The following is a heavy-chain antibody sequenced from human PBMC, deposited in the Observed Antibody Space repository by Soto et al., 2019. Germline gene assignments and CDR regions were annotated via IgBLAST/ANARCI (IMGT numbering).Heavy chain of an antibody. J-gene: IGHJ4*02. V-gene: IGHV3-30-3*01. CDR3: ARNWWESDY. D-gene: IGHD1-26*01. CDR1: GFTFSSYA. CDR2: ISYDGSNK. Sequence: GGSLRLSCAASGFTFSSYAMHWVRQAPGKGLEWVAVISYDGSNKYYADSVKGRFTITRDNSKNTLYLQMNSMRAEDTAVYYCARNWWESDYWGQGTLVTVSS.